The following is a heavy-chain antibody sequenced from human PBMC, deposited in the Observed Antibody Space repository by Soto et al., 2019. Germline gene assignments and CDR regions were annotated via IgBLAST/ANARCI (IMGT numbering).Heavy chain of an antibody. V-gene: IGHV1-2*02. CDR3: ARANAPYYYDSSGYPDY. D-gene: IGHD3-22*01. CDR1: GYTFTGYY. Sequence: ASVKVSCKASGYTFTGYYMHWVRQAPGQGLEWMGWINPNSGGTSYAQKFQGRVTMTRDTSISTAYMELSRLRSDDTAVYYCARANAPYYYDSSGYPDYWGQGTLVTVS. J-gene: IGHJ4*02. CDR2: INPNSGGT.